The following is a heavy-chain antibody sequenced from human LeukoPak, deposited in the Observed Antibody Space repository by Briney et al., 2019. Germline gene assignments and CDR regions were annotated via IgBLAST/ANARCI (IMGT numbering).Heavy chain of an antibody. D-gene: IGHD5-24*01. CDR3: ARSRRDGYNYEFEY. CDR1: GGSISSGSSY. V-gene: IGHV4-61*02. J-gene: IGHJ4*02. CDR2: IYTSGST. Sequence: PSQTLSLTCTVSGGSISSGSSYRSWIRQPAGKGLEWIGRIYTSGSTNYNPSLKSRVTISVDTSKNQFSLRLSSVTAADTAVYYCARSRRDGYNYEFEYWGQGTLVTVSS.